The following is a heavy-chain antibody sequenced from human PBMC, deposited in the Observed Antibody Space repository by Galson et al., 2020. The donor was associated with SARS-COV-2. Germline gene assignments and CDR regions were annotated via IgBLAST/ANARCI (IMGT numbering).Heavy chain of an antibody. V-gene: IGHV3-33*06. CDR1: GFTLSSSG. J-gene: IGHJ4*02. Sequence: GESLKISCAASGFTLSSSGMLWVRQAPGKGLEWVAVLWPDGTNKYYADSVKGRFTISRDTSKNTLYLQMNSLTAEDTALYYCAKGGAVAGIRGIDYWGQGTLVTVSS. CDR2: LWPDGTNK. CDR3: AKGGAVAGIRGIDY. D-gene: IGHD6-19*01.